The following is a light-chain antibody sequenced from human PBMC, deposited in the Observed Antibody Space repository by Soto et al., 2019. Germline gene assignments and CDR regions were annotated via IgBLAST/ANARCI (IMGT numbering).Light chain of an antibody. Sequence: DIQMTQSPSTLSASVEDRVTITCRAIHSISNWLAWYQQKPGKAPKLLIYKTSSLESGVPSRFSGSGSGTQFTLTINSLQPDDFATYYCHQYNSYEFTFGPGTKVDIK. V-gene: IGKV1-5*03. CDR1: HSISNW. J-gene: IGKJ3*01. CDR3: HQYNSYEFT. CDR2: KTS.